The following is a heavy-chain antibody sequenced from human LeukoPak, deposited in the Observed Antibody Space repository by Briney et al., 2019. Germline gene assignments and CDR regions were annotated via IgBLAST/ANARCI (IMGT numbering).Heavy chain of an antibody. CDR1: GGSISSYY. CDR2: IYYSGST. V-gene: IGHV4-59*01. Sequence: SETLSLTCTVSGGSISSYYWSWIRLPPGERLEWIGYIYYSGSTNYNPSLKSRVTISVDTSKNQFSLKLSSVTAADTAVYYCARGDEYSSSSGDYWGQGTLVTVSS. J-gene: IGHJ4*02. CDR3: ARGDEYSSSSGDY. D-gene: IGHD6-6*01.